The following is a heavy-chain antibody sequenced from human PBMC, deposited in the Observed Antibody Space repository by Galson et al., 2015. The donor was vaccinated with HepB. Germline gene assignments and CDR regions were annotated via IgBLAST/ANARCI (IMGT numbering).Heavy chain of an antibody. Sequence: QSGAEVKKPGESLRISCKGSGYSFTSYWISWVRQMPGKGLEWMGRIDPSDSYTNYSPSFQGHVTISADKSISTPYLQWSSLKASDTAMYYCARPTHYYDSSGYYHGNDAFDIWGQGTMVTVSS. V-gene: IGHV5-10-1*01. D-gene: IGHD3-22*01. CDR1: GYSFTSYW. J-gene: IGHJ3*02. CDR3: ARPTHYYDSSGYYHGNDAFDI. CDR2: IDPSDSYT.